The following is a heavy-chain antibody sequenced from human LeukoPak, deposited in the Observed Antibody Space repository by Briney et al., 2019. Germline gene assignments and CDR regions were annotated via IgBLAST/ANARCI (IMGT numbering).Heavy chain of an antibody. CDR2: ISSSSSYT. D-gene: IGHD6-13*01. J-gene: IGHJ4*02. V-gene: IGHV3-21*05. CDR1: EFSFSRSW. Sequence: GGSLRLSCAASEFSFSRSWMNWVRQAPGKGLEWVSYISSSSSYTNYADSVKGRFTISRDDAKNSLYLQMNSLRAEDTAVYYCARVGSSSWEIDYWGQGTLVTVSS. CDR3: ARVGSSSWEIDY.